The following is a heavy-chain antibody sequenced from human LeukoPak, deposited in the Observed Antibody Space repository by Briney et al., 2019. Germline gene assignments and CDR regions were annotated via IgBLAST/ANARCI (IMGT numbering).Heavy chain of an antibody. D-gene: IGHD3-10*01. J-gene: IGHJ4*02. Sequence: GASVKVSCKASGYTFSSYGFNWVRQAPGQGLEWMGWISAYNGDTNYAQKFQGRVTMTTDTSTSTAYMELRSLRSDDTAVYYCARDMVRGVDYWGQGTLVTVSP. CDR1: GYTFSSYG. CDR3: ARDMVRGVDY. V-gene: IGHV1-18*04. CDR2: ISAYNGDT.